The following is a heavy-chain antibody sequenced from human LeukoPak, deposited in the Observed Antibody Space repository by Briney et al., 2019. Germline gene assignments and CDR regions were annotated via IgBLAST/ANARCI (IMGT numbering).Heavy chain of an antibody. D-gene: IGHD3-22*01. CDR3: ARDLSSGYHDY. V-gene: IGHV3-72*01. J-gene: IGHJ4*02. CDR1: GFTFSDHY. Sequence: GGSLRLSCAASGFTFSDHYMDWVRQAPGKGLEWVGRSRNKANSYTTEYAASVKGRFTISRDDSKNSVYLQMNSLKTEDTAVYYCARDLSSGYHDYWGQGTLVTVSS. CDR2: SRNKANSYTT.